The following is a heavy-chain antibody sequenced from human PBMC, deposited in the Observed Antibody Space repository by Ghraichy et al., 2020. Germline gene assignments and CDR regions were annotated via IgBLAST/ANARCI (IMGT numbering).Heavy chain of an antibody. V-gene: IGHV1-18*01. CDR3: AREQLVTTIPVSMDV. J-gene: IGHJ6*02. CDR1: GYTFTSYG. CDR2: ISAYNGNT. Sequence: ASVKVSCKASGYTFTSYGISWVRQAPGQGLEWMGWISAYNGNTNYAQKLQGRVTMTTDTSTSTAYMELRSLRSDDTAVYYCAREQLVTTIPVSMDVWGQGTTVTVSS. D-gene: IGHD4-17*01.